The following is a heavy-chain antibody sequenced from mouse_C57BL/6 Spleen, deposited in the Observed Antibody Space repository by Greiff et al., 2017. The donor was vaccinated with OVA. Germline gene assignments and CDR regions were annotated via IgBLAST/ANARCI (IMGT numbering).Heavy chain of an antibody. CDR2: IYPGDGDT. D-gene: IGHD2-9*01. CDR1: GYAFSSYW. CDR3: ARRTYYGYYFDY. V-gene: IGHV1-80*01. J-gene: IGHJ2*01. Sequence: QVQLQESGAELVKPGASVKISCKASGYAFSSYWMNWVKQRPGKGLEWIGQIYPGDGDTNYNGKFKGKATLTADKSSSTAYMQLSSLTSEDSAVYFCARRTYYGYYFDYWGQGTTLTVSS.